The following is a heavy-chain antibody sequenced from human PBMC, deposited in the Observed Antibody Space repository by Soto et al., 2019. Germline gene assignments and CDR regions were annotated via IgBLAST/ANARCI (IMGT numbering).Heavy chain of an antibody. J-gene: IGHJ6*02. D-gene: IGHD4-17*01. CDR2: TYHSGST. V-gene: IGHV4-30-2*01. CDR1: GGSISSGGYS. CDR3: ARAHYGDYGYGMDV. Sequence: QLQLQESGSGLVKPSQTLSLTCAVSGGSISSGGYSWSWIRQPPGKGLEWIGYTYHSGSTYYNPSLKSRVTISVDRSKNQFSLKLSYVTAADTAVYYCARAHYGDYGYGMDVWGQGTTVTVSS.